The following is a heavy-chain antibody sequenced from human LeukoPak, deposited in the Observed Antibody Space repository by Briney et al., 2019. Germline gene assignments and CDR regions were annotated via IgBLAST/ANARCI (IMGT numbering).Heavy chain of an antibody. V-gene: IGHV3-21*01. CDR3: ARTGDQKIKAGGDY. Sequence: GGSLRLSCAASGFTFSSYSMNWVRQAPGKGLEWVSSISSSSSYIYYADSVKGRFTISRDNAKNSLYLQMNSLRVEDTAVYYCARTGDQKIKAGGDYWGQGTLVTVSS. J-gene: IGHJ4*02. D-gene: IGHD2-21*02. CDR1: GFTFSSYS. CDR2: ISSSSSYI.